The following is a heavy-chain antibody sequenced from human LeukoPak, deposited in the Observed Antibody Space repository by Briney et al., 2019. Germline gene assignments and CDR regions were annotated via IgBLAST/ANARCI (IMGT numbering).Heavy chain of an antibody. J-gene: IGHJ5*02. CDR3: AKDQYGSGSYYSPNWFDP. CDR2: ISGSGGST. Sequence: GGSPRLSCAASGFTFSSYAMSWVRQAPGKGLEWVSAISGSGGSTYYADSVKGRFTISRDNSKNTLYLQMNSLRAEDTAVYYCAKDQYGSGSYYSPNWFDPWGQGTLVTVSS. D-gene: IGHD3-10*01. V-gene: IGHV3-23*01. CDR1: GFTFSSYA.